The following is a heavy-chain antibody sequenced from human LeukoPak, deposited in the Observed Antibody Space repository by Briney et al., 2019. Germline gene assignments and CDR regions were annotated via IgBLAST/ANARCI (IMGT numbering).Heavy chain of an antibody. CDR2: IKPDGSEK. J-gene: IGHJ5*01. Sequence: GGSLRLSCAGSGSTFSRYWMSWVRQAPGKGLGRVANIKPDGSEKQYVDSVKGRFTISRDNAENSLHLQMNNLRVEDTAVYYCVRSGEPYGFDCWGQGTLVTVSS. D-gene: IGHD3-10*01. CDR1: GSTFSRYW. V-gene: IGHV3-7*01. CDR3: VRSGEPYGFDC.